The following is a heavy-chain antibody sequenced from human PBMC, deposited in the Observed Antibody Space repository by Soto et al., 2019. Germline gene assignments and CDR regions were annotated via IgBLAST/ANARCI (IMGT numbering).Heavy chain of an antibody. CDR1: GVSISSSY. D-gene: IGHD2-8*01. V-gene: IGHV4-59*01. CDR2: IYYTGTT. J-gene: IGHJ4*02. Sequence: PSETLSLTCTVSGVSISSSYWSWLRQSPGTGLEWIGYIYYTGTTNYNPSLKRRVTISLDTAKNQFSLNVNSLTTADTAVYFCARGGNRYCTTASGVGGFDFWGQGTLVTVSS. CDR3: ARGGNRYCTTASGVGGFDF.